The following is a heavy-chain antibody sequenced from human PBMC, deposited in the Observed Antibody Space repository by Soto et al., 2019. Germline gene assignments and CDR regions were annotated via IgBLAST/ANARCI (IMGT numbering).Heavy chain of an antibody. CDR2: ISSSSSYI. CDR1: GFTFSSYS. D-gene: IGHD3-16*01. J-gene: IGHJ4*02. CDR3: ARVLGGGAQTDLDY. V-gene: IGHV3-21*01. Sequence: EVQLVESGGGLVKPGGSLRLSCAASGFTFSSYSMNWVRQAPGKGLEWVSSISSSSSYIYYADSVKGRFTISRDNAQNSLYLQMNSLRAEDTAVYYWARVLGGGAQTDLDYWGQGTLVTVSS.